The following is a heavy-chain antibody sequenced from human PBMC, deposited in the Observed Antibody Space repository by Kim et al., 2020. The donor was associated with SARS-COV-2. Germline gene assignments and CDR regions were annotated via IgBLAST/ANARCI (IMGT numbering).Heavy chain of an antibody. D-gene: IGHD6-13*01. J-gene: IGHJ5*02. CDR3: ARANSSSFNWFDP. Sequence: GGSLRLSCAASGFTFSSYAMHWVRQAPGKGLEWVAVISYDGSNKYYADSVKGRFTISRDNSKNTLYLQMNSLRAEDTAVYYCARANSSSFNWFDPCGQGTLVTVSS. CDR1: GFTFSSYA. V-gene: IGHV3-30*04. CDR2: ISYDGSNK.